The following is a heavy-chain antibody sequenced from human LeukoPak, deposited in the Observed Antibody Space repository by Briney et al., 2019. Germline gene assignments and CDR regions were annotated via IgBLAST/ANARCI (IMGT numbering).Heavy chain of an antibody. D-gene: IGHD3-10*01. CDR2: INSDGSST. Sequence: QPGGSLRLSCAASGFTFSSYWMHWVRQAPGKGLVWVSRINSDGSSTSYADSVKGRFTISRDNAKNTLYLQMNSLRAEDTAVYYCANYYGSGRENCWGQGTLVTVSS. CDR1: GFTFSSYW. V-gene: IGHV3-74*01. J-gene: IGHJ4*02. CDR3: ANYYGSGRENC.